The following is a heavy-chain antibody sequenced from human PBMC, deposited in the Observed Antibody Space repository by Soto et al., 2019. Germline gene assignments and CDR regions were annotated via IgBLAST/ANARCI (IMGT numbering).Heavy chain of an antibody. Sequence: ASVKVSCKASGYTFTSYYIHWVRQAPGQGLEWMGIINPSGGNTGYAQRFQDRLIMTSDTSTSTVYMELSSLRYDDTAVYYCARDNHGDFDYWGQGALVTVSS. CDR1: GYTFTSYY. CDR3: ARDNHGDFDY. CDR2: INPSGGNT. J-gene: IGHJ4*02. D-gene: IGHD4-17*01. V-gene: IGHV1-46*01.